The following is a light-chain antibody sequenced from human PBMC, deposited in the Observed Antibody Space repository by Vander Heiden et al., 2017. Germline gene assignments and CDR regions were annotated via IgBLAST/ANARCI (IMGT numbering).Light chain of an antibody. CDR3: AAWDDSLSGWV. Sequence: SGTPGQRVTISCSGSSSNIGSNYVYWYQQLPGTAPKLLIYSNNQRPSGVPDRFSGSKSGTSASLAISGLRSEDEADYYCAAWDDSLSGWVFGGGTKLTVL. CDR2: SNN. J-gene: IGLJ3*02. CDR1: SSNIGSNY. V-gene: IGLV1-47*02.